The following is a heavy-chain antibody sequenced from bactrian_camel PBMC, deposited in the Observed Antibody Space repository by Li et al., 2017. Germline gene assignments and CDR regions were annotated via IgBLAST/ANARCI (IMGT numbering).Heavy chain of an antibody. D-gene: IGHD5*01. CDR1: GFTFSSYW. CDR3: AAGRLNSRNYGPLTPDEYNY. V-gene: IGHV3S1*01. CDR2: IFNGGGTT. Sequence: VQLVESGGGLVQPGGSLRLSCAGSGFTFSSYWMYWVRQAPGKGLEWVSTIFNGGGTTYYADSVKGRFTISRDNAKNTVYLQLNSLKSEDTALYYCAAGRLNSRNYGPLTPDEYNYWGQGTQVTVS. J-gene: IGHJ4*01.